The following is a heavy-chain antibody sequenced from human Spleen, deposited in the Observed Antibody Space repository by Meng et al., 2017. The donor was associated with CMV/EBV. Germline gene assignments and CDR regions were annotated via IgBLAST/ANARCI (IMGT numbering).Heavy chain of an antibody. CDR2: INPNSGGT. J-gene: IGHJ4*02. CDR3: ARSGDGYNH. CDR1: GYTFTGYY. V-gene: IGHV1-2*02. Sequence: QGEVVQSGAAVKKPWAPGKVSCKAPGYTFTGYYMHWVRQAPGQGFEWMGWINPNSGGTNYAQKFQGRVTMTRDTSISTAYMELSRLRSDDTAVYYCARSGDGYNHWGQGTLVTVSS. D-gene: IGHD5-24*01.